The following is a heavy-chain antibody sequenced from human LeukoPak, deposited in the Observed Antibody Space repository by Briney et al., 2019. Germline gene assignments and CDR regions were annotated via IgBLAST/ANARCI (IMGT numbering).Heavy chain of an antibody. CDR3: ARGGIGWDSSGWYLYYIDY. CDR1: GGSLSGYY. CDR2: INHSGST. Sequence: SETLSLTCAVYGGSLSGYYWSWIRRPPGEGLEWIVEINHSGSTNYNPSLKSRVTISVDTSKTVFSLKLSSVTAADTAVYYCARGGIGWDSSGWYLYYIDYWGQGTLVTVSS. J-gene: IGHJ4*02. D-gene: IGHD6-19*01. V-gene: IGHV4-34*01.